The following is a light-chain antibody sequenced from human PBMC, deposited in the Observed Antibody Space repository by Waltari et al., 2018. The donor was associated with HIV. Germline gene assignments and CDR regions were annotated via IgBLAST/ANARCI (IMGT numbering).Light chain of an antibody. CDR1: QGISSY. CDR2: VAS. J-gene: IGKJ2*03. V-gene: IGKV1-9*01. Sequence: DIQLTQSPPFLSASVGDRITITCRASQGISSYLTWYQQQPGTAPPLLIYVASTLQSGVPSRFSGSISGTEFTLTISSLQPEDFGTYYCQQLYTYPYSFGQGTKLEI. CDR3: QQLYTYPYS.